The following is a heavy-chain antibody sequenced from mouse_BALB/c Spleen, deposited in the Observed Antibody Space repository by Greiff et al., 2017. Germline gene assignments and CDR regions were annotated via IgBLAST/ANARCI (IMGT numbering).Heavy chain of an antibody. CDR2: ISSGGST. D-gene: IGHD1-1*01. J-gene: IGHJ4*01. Sequence: EVQLVESGGGLVKPGGSLKLSCAASGFTFSSYAMSWVRQTPEKRLEWVASISSGGSTYYPDSVKGRFTISRDNARNILYLKMSSLRSEDTAMYYCAGVVDDYAMDYWGQGTSVTVSS. CDR3: AGVVDDYAMDY. CDR1: GFTFSSYA. V-gene: IGHV5-6-5*01.